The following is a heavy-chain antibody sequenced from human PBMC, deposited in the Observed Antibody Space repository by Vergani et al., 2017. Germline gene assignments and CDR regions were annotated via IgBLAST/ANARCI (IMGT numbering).Heavy chain of an antibody. CDR3: ARDELGYCSSTSCYAGPLAV. J-gene: IGHJ6*02. CDR2: ISYDGSNK. D-gene: IGHD2-2*01. V-gene: IGHV3-30-3*01. Sequence: VQLVESGGGLVQPGRSLRLSCAASGFTFSSYAMHWVRQAPGKGLEWVAVISYDGSNKYYADSVKGRFTISRDNSKNTLYLQMNSLRAEDTAVYYCARDELGYCSSTSCYAGPLAVWGQGTTVTVSS. CDR1: GFTFSSYA.